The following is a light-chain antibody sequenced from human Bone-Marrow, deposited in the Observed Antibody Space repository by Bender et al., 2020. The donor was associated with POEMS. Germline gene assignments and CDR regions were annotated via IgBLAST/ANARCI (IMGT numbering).Light chain of an antibody. CDR2: GYN. CDR1: SSNVGAGYE. V-gene: IGLV1-40*01. J-gene: IGLJ3*02. CDR3: SSYATISTLV. Sequence: QSVLTQPPSVSEAPGQRVIISCAGGSSNVGAGYEVHWYQQIPGTAPKLLIYGYNNRPSGVPDRFSGSKSGTSASLTITGLQAEDEGDYYCSSYATISTLVFGGGTKVTVL.